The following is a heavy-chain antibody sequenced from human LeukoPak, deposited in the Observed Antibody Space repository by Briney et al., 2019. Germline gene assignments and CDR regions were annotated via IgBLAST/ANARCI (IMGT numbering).Heavy chain of an antibody. CDR1: GFTFSRYW. CDR3: AKPLTPYDYTSPPDY. D-gene: IGHD4-11*01. J-gene: IGHJ4*02. V-gene: IGHV3-7*03. Sequence: GGSLRLSCAASGFTFSRYWMNWVRQAPGKGLEWVANIKQDGSEKSYADSVKGRFTISRDNAKNSLYLQMNSLRAEDMALYYCAKPLTPYDYTSPPDYWGQGTLVTVSS. CDR2: IKQDGSEK.